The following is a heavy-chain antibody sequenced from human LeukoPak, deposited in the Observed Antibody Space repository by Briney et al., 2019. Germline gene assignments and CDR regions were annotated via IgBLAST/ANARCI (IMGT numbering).Heavy chain of an antibody. D-gene: IGHD2-2*01. CDR2: INHSGGT. V-gene: IGHV4-34*01. CDR3: ARRRVVPAPWTP. CDR1: GGSFSGYY. Sequence: SETLSLTCAVYGGSFSGYYWSWIRQPPGKGLEWIGEINHSGGTNYNPSLKSRVTISVDTSKNQFSLKLSSVTAADTAVYYCARRRVVPAPWTPWGQGTLVTVSS. J-gene: IGHJ5*02.